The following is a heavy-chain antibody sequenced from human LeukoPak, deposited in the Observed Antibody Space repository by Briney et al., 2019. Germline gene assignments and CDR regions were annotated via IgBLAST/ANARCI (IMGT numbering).Heavy chain of an antibody. D-gene: IGHD6-19*01. CDR1: GYSFTSYW. CDR2: IYPGDSDT. CDR3: ARPQWLVHGAFDI. Sequence: GESLKISCQGSGYSFTSYWIGWVRQMPGKGLEWMGIIYPGDSDTRYSPSFQGQVTISADKSISTAYLQWSSLKASDTAMYYCARPQWLVHGAFDIWGQGTMVTVSS. J-gene: IGHJ3*02. V-gene: IGHV5-51*01.